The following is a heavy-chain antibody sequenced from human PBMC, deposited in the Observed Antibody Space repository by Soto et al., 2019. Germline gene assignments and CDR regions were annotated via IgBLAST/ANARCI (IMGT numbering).Heavy chain of an antibody. Sequence: PGGSLRLSCAASGFTFSSYSMNWVRQAPGKGLEWVSSISSSSSYIYYADSMKGRFTITRDNAKNSLYLQMNSLRAEDTAVYYCARDDPITMVTTVGKWGQGIL. CDR1: GFTFSSYS. J-gene: IGHJ4*02. V-gene: IGHV3-21*01. D-gene: IGHD4-17*01. CDR2: ISSSSSYI. CDR3: ARDDPITMVTTVGK.